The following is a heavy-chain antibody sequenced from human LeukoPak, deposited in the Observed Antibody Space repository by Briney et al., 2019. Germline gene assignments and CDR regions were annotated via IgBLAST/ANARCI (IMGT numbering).Heavy chain of an antibody. CDR1: GYTFSNYG. Sequence: ASVKVSCKASGYTFSNYGISWVRQAPGQGLEWVGWIRGDNGNTNYAQKLQGRVTMTTDTSTSTAYMELRSLGSDETAVYYCARVDLLTGYYFFDYWGQGTLVTVSS. V-gene: IGHV1-18*01. CDR3: ARVDLLTGYYFFDY. CDR2: IRGDNGNT. D-gene: IGHD3-9*01. J-gene: IGHJ4*02.